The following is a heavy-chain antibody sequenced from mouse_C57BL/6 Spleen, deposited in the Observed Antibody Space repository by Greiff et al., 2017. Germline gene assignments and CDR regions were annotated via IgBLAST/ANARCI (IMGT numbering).Heavy chain of an antibody. CDR2: INPYNGDT. V-gene: IGHV1-20*01. D-gene: IGHD1-1*01. Sequence: EVQLVESGPELVKPGDSVKISCKASGYSFTGYFMNWVMQSHGKSLEWIGRINPYNGDTFYNQKFKGKATLTVDKSSSTAHMELRSLTSEDSAVYYCARSGTTVVARYAMDYWGQGTSVTVSS. CDR3: ARSGTTVVARYAMDY. CDR1: GYSFTGYF. J-gene: IGHJ4*01.